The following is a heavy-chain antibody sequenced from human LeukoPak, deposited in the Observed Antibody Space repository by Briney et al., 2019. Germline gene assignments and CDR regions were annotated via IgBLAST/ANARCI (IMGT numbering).Heavy chain of an antibody. CDR2: FYFSGSA. V-gene: IGHV4-39*01. CDR1: GDSISSSSYY. Sequence: SETLSLTCTVSGDSISSSSYYWGWVRQPPGKGLEWIGIFYFSGSAYYNPSLESRITVSVDTSKNQFSLKLTSVTAADTAVYYCARQHEILTGYAFDIWGHGTMVTVSS. D-gene: IGHD3-9*01. J-gene: IGHJ3*02. CDR3: ARQHEILTGYAFDI.